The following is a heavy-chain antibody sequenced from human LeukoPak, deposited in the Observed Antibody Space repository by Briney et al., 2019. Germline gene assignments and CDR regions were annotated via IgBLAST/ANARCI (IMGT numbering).Heavy chain of an antibody. Sequence: ASVKVSCKASGYTFTSYGISWVRQAPGQGLEWMGWISAYNGNTNYAQKLQGRVTMTTDTSTSTAYMELRSLRSDDTAVYYCAIVAYSNCYYGMDVWGQGTTVTVSS. V-gene: IGHV1-18*01. CDR1: GYTFTSYG. CDR2: ISAYNGNT. J-gene: IGHJ6*02. D-gene: IGHD2-21*01. CDR3: AIVAYSNCYYGMDV.